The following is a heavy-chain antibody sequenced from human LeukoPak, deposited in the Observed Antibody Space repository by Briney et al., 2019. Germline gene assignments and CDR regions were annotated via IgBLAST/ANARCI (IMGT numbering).Heavy chain of an antibody. D-gene: IGHD2-2*01. Sequence: ASVKVSCKASGYTFTSYGISWVRQAPGQGLEWMGWISAYNGNTNYAQKLQGRVTMTTDTSTSTACMELRSLRSDDTAVYYCARDLDVVVPAAMFFGLYYYGMDVWGQGTTVTVSS. J-gene: IGHJ6*02. V-gene: IGHV1-18*01. CDR2: ISAYNGNT. CDR1: GYTFTSYG. CDR3: ARDLDVVVPAAMFFGLYYYGMDV.